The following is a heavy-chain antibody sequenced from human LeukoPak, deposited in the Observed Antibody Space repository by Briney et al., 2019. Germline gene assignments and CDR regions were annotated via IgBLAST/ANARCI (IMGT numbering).Heavy chain of an antibody. CDR2: IRYDGSNN. V-gene: IGHV3-30*02. J-gene: IGHJ4*02. CDR1: GFTFSSYG. Sequence: GGSLRLSCAASGFTFSSYGMHWGRQAPGQGLEWVAFIRYDGSNNYYADSVKGRFTISRDNFKNTLSLQMNSLRAEDTAVYYCVRDRDWGFDYWGQGTLVTVSS. D-gene: IGHD3/OR15-3a*01. CDR3: VRDRDWGFDY.